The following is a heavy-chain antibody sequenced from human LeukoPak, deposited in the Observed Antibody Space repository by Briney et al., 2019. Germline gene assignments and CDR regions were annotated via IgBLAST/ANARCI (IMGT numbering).Heavy chain of an antibody. V-gene: IGHV3-30*02. J-gene: IGHJ6*03. CDR2: IRYDGSNK. CDR1: GFTFSSYG. Sequence: PGGSLRLSCAASGFTFSSYGMHWVRQAPGKGLEWVAFIRYDGSNKYYADSVKGRFTISRDNSKNTLYLQMNSLRAEDTAVYYCANEGFRGYYMDVWGKGTTVTISS. CDR3: ANEGFRGYYMDV.